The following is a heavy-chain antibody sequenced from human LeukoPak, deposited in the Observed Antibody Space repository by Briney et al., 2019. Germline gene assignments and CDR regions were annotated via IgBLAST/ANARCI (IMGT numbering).Heavy chain of an antibody. V-gene: IGHV3-66*01. CDR2: IYSGGTT. J-gene: IGHJ4*02. D-gene: IGHD1-26*01. CDR3: ARDALTGSYAQPDC. CDR1: GFTVSSNY. Sequence: GGSLRLSCAVSGFTVSSNYMSWVRQAPGKGLEWVSVIYSGGTTYYADSVKGRFTISRDNAKNSLYLQMNSLRVEDTAVYYCARDALTGSYAQPDCWGQGTLVTVSS.